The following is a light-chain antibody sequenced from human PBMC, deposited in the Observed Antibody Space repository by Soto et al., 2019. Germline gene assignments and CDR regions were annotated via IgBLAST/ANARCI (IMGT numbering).Light chain of an antibody. J-gene: IGKJ2*01. CDR3: MQALQTPYT. CDR2: LLS. Sequence: DIVMTQSPLSLPVTPGEPASITCRSSQSLLHSNGYNYLDWYVQKPGQSPQLLTFLLSNRASGVPDRFSGSGSGTDFTLKISRVEAEDVGVYYCMQALQTPYTFGQGTKVDIK. V-gene: IGKV2-28*01. CDR1: QSLLHSNGYNY.